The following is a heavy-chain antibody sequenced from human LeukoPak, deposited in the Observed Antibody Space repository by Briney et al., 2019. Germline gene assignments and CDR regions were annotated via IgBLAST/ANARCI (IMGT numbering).Heavy chain of an antibody. V-gene: IGHV3-23*01. CDR2: ICGSGGST. Sequence: GGSLRLSCAASGFTFSSYAMSWVRQAPGKGLEWVAAICGSGGSTYYAASVKGRFTISRDKSKNTLYLQMNSLTAEDTAVYYCAKDEGGVRSTEYYFDYWGQGTLVTVSS. CDR1: GFTFSSYA. D-gene: IGHD3-3*01. J-gene: IGHJ4*02. CDR3: AKDEGGVRSTEYYFDY.